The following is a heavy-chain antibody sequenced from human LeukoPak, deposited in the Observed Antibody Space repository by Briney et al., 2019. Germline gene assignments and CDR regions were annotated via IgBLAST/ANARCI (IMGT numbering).Heavy chain of an antibody. Sequence: GGSLRLSCAASGFTVSRNYMSWVRQAPGKALEWVSVIYSDDSTYYVDSVKGRFTISRDNSKNTLYLQMNSLSAEDTAVYYCAGEYCSSGSCYPRYWGQGALVTVSS. CDR2: IYSDDST. V-gene: IGHV3-53*01. D-gene: IGHD2-15*01. CDR1: GFTVSRNY. J-gene: IGHJ4*02. CDR3: AGEYCSSGSCYPRY.